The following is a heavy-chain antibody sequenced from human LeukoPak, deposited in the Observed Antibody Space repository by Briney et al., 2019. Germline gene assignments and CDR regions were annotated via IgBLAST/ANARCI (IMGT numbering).Heavy chain of an antibody. V-gene: IGHV4-59*12. CDR3: ARDLVVVVAATAGLWFDP. CDR2: IYYSGST. CDR1: GGSISGYY. D-gene: IGHD2-15*01. J-gene: IGHJ5*02. Sequence: PSETLSLTCTVSGGSISGYYWSWIRQPPGKGLEWIGYIYYSGSTDYNPSLKSRVTISVDTSKNQFSLKLSSVTAADTAVYYCARDLVVVVAATAGLWFDPWGQGTLVTVSS.